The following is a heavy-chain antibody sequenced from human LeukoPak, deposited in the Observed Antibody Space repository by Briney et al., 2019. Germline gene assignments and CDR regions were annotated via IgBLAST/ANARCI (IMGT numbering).Heavy chain of an antibody. Sequence: PGGSLRLSCAASGFTFDDYAMHWVRQAPGKGLEWVSGISWNSGSIGYADSVKGRFTISRGNAKNSLYLQMNSLRAEDTALYYCAKALLYCSSTSCSGYGAFDIWGQGTAVTVSS. J-gene: IGHJ3*02. CDR1: GFTFDDYA. CDR3: AKALLYCSSTSCSGYGAFDI. V-gene: IGHV3-9*01. CDR2: ISWNSGSI. D-gene: IGHD2-2*01.